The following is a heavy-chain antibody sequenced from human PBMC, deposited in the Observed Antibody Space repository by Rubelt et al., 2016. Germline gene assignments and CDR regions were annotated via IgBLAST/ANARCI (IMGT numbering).Heavy chain of an antibody. Sequence: QVQLQQWGAGLLKPSETLSLPCAVYGESFSGNYWTWIRQPPGKGLEWIGEIHPSGSTHFNPSFKSRLTMSVDTSRNQFSLRLGSVTAADTAIYDCARRVTTYYYFDHWGRGTLVTVSS. CDR2: IHPSGST. D-gene: IGHD2/OR15-2a*01. J-gene: IGHJ4*02. V-gene: IGHV4-34*01. CDR1: GESFSGNY. CDR3: ARRVTTYYYFDH.